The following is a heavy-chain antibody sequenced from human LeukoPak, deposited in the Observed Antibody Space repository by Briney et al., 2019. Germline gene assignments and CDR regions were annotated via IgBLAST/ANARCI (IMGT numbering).Heavy chain of an antibody. Sequence: ASVKVSCKASGYTFTSYGISWVRQAPGQGHEWMGWISAYNGNTNYAQKLQGRVTMTTDTSTSTAYMELRSLRSDDTAVYYCARDRDYEGEFGYWGQGALVTVSS. CDR2: ISAYNGNT. CDR1: GYTFTSYG. D-gene: IGHD4-17*01. V-gene: IGHV1-18*01. J-gene: IGHJ4*02. CDR3: ARDRDYEGEFGY.